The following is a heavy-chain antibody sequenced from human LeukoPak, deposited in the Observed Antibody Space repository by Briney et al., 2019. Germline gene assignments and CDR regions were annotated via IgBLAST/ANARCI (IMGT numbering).Heavy chain of an antibody. D-gene: IGHD1-26*01. CDR3: AKDVEASFDY. Sequence: GGSLTLSCAASGYTFSDFSVNWVRQAPGKGLEWVSAISGSGGSTYYADSVKGRFTISRDNSKNTLYLQMNSLRAEDTAVYYCAKDVEASFDYWGQGTLVTVSS. J-gene: IGHJ4*02. CDR2: ISGSGGST. CDR1: GYTFSDFS. V-gene: IGHV3-23*01.